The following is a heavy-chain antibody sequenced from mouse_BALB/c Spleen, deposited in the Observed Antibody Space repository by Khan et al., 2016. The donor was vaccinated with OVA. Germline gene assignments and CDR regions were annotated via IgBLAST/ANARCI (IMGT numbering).Heavy chain of an antibody. CDR3: ARNRAFDHFDH. V-gene: IGHV1S132*01. CDR1: GYIFTSYW. J-gene: IGHJ2*01. CDR2: IYPGTDNS. Sequence: VQLQESGAELVRPGASVKLSCKTSGYIFTSYWIHWIKQRSGQGLEWIARIYPGTDNSYYNEKFKDKATLTANKSSSTAYMQLSSLESEDSDVYCCARNRAFDHFDHWGQGTTLTVSS.